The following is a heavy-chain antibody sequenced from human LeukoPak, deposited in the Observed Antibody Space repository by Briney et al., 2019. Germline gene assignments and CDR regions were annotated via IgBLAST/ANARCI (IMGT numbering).Heavy chain of an antibody. CDR2: ISGDGGST. J-gene: IGHJ4*02. CDR3: AKIVHCSSTSCYADDFDY. V-gene: IGHV3-43*02. D-gene: IGHD2-2*01. CDR1: GFTFDDYA. Sequence: GGSLRLSCAASGFTFDDYAMHWVRQAPGKGLEWVSLISGDGGSTHYADSVKGRFTISRDNSKNSLYLQMNSLRTEDTALYYCAKIVHCSSTSCYADDFDYWGQGTLVTVSS.